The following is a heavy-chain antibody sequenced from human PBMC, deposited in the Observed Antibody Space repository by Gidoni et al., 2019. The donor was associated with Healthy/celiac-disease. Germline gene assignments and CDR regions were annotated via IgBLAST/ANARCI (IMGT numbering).Heavy chain of an antibody. Sequence: GGTFSSYAISWVRQAPGQGLEWMGRIIPILGIANYAQKFQGRVTITADKSTSTAYMELSSLRSEDTAVYYCARRGYYDSSGYLGWFDPWGQGTLVTVSS. CDR2: IIPILGIA. CDR3: ARRGYYDSSGYLGWFDP. J-gene: IGHJ5*02. CDR1: GGTFSSYA. D-gene: IGHD3-22*01. V-gene: IGHV1-69*04.